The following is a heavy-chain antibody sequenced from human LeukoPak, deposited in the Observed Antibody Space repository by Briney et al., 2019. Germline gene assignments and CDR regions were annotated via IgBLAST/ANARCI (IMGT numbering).Heavy chain of an antibody. D-gene: IGHD3-22*01. CDR3: VRDYDISGPQKNFFDY. J-gene: IGHJ4*02. CDR2: MNPNSGNT. V-gene: IGHV1-8*03. Sequence: AASVKVSCKASGYTFTSYDINWVRQATGQGLEWMGWMNPNSGNTGYAQKFQGRVTITADKSTGTAYMELSSLRSEDTAVYYCVRDYDISGPQKNFFDYWGQGTLVTVSS. CDR1: GYTFTSYD.